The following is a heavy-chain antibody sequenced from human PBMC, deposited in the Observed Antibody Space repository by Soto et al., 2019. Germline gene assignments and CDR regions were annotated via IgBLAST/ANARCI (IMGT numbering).Heavy chain of an antibody. CDR2: TNPILSMS. V-gene: IGHV1-69*02. CDR3: ATSYGSGSQAFDY. D-gene: IGHD3-10*01. J-gene: IGHJ4*02. Sequence: QVHLVQSGAELKKPGSSVRVSCKASGDTFNFYTINWVRQAPGLGLEWMGRTNPILSMSNSALKFQGRLSISGDKSTSTAYMDLRSLRSDYTSVYYCATSYGSGSQAFDYWGQGALVTVSS. CDR1: GDTFNFYT.